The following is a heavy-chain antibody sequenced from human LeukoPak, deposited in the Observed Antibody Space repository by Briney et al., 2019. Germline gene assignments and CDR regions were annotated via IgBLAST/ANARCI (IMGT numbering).Heavy chain of an antibody. J-gene: IGHJ5*02. CDR2: IYHSGST. Sequence: SQTLSLTCTVSAYSISSGYYWGWIRQPPGKGLEWIWSIYHSGSTYYNPSLKSRVTISVDTSKNQFSLKLSSVTAADTAVYYCARGYEDYSRFDPWGQGTLVTVSS. V-gene: IGHV4-38-2*02. CDR3: ARGYEDYSRFDP. D-gene: IGHD2-21*01. CDR1: AYSISSGYY.